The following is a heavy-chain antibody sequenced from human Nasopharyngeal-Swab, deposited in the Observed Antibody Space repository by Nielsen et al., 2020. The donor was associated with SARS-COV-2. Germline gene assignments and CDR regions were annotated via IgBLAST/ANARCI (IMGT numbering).Heavy chain of an antibody. CDR3: AKAGVMVRGALYYFDY. D-gene: IGHD3-10*01. CDR2: LSGSGGST. V-gene: IGHV3-23*01. Sequence: VGQAAAQVLEWVSALSGSGGSTYHADSVKGRFTISRDNSKNTLYLQMNSLRAEDTAVYYCAKAGVMVRGALYYFDYWGQGTLVTVSS. J-gene: IGHJ4*02.